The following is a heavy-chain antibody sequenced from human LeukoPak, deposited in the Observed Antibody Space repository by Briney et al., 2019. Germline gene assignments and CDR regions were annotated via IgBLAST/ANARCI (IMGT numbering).Heavy chain of an antibody. CDR2: IYHSGST. D-gene: IGHD5-24*01. CDR1: GYSISSGCY. V-gene: IGHV4-38-2*01. CDR3: ARSPEGWLQLLIDY. Sequence: SETPSLTCAVSGYSISSGCYWGWIRQPPGKGLEWIGSIYHSGSTYYNPSLKSQVTISVDTSKNQFSLKLSSVTAADTAVYYCARSPEGWLQLLIDYWGQGTLVTVSS. J-gene: IGHJ4*02.